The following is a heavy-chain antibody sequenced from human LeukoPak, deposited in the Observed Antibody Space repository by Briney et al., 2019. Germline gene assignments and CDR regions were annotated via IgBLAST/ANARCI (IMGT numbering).Heavy chain of an antibody. J-gene: IGHJ4*02. Sequence: TAGGSLRLSCAASGFTFSSYAMSWVRQAPGKGLEWVSSISSSSSYIYYADSVKGRFTISRDNAKNSLYLQMNSLRAEDTAVYYCARGACSSTSCYGGFDYWGQGTLVTVSS. CDR3: ARGACSSTSCYGGFDY. CDR2: ISSSSSYI. D-gene: IGHD2-2*01. V-gene: IGHV3-21*01. CDR1: GFTFSSYA.